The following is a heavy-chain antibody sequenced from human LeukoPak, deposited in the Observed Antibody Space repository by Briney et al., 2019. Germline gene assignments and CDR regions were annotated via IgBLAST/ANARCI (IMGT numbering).Heavy chain of an antibody. V-gene: IGHV4-39*07. CDR1: GGSISSSSYY. CDR3: ARGESKLYDSSGYYFDY. J-gene: IGHJ4*02. Sequence: ASETLSLTCTVSGGSISSSSYYWGWIRQPPGKGLEWIGSIYYSGSTYYNPSLKSRVTISVDTSKNQFSLKLSSVTAADTAVYYCARGESKLYDSSGYYFDYWGQGTLVTVSS. D-gene: IGHD3-22*01. CDR2: IYYSGST.